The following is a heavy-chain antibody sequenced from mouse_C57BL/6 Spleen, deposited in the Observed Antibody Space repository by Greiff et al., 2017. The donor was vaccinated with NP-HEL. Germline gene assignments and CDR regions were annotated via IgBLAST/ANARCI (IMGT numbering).Heavy chain of an antibody. Sequence: EVKLMESGPGLVKPSQSLSLTCSVTGYSITSGYYWNWLRQFPGNQLEWMGYISYDGSNNYNPSLKNRISITRDTSKNQFFLKLNPVTTEDTATYYCARGGYYGSSSFAYWGQGTLVTVSA. CDR1: GYSITSGYY. CDR2: ISYDGSN. D-gene: IGHD1-1*01. CDR3: ARGGYYGSSSFAY. J-gene: IGHJ3*01. V-gene: IGHV3-6*01.